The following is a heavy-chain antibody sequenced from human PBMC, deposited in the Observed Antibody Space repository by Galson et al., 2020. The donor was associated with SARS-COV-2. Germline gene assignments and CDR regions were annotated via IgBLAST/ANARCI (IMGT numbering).Heavy chain of an antibody. D-gene: IGHD4-17*01. V-gene: IGHV3-7*04. Sequence: GGSLRLSCAASGFTFSRYWMTWVRQAPGKGLEWVANIHQDGSDQNYVDSVKGRFTISRDNAKNSLYLQMNSLRAEDTAVYYCARDLGLVTTCYCDYWGQGNLVSVSS. CDR3: ARDLGLVTTCYCDY. CDR2: IHQDGSDQ. CDR1: GFTFSRYW. J-gene: IGHJ4*02.